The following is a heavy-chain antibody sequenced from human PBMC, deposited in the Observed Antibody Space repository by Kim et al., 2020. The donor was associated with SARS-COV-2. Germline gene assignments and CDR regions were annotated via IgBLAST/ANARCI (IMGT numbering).Heavy chain of an antibody. CDR1: GFTFSSYA. Sequence: GSLRLSCAASGFTFSSYAMHWVRQAPGKGLEWVAVISYDGSNKYYADSVKGRFTISRDNSKNTLYLQMNSLRAEDTAVYYCAREALWLPYYWGQGTLVTVSS. CDR3: AREALWLPYY. V-gene: IGHV3-30*04. CDR2: ISYDGSNK. J-gene: IGHJ4*02. D-gene: IGHD5-18*01.